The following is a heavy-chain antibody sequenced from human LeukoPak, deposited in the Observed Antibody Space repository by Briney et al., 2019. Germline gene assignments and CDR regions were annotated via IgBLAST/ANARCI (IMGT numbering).Heavy chain of an antibody. J-gene: IGHJ4*02. CDR2: IWFDGSHQ. Sequence: GRSLRLSCAASGFTFSSYGMHWVRQAPGKGLEWVAVIWFDGSHQYYADSVRGRFTISRDNSKNTVYLQMNSLRAEDTAVYYCAKKNGGYYDSSGYYYLDYWGQGTLVTVSS. V-gene: IGHV3-33*06. D-gene: IGHD3-22*01. CDR3: AKKNGGYYDSSGYYYLDY. CDR1: GFTFSSYG.